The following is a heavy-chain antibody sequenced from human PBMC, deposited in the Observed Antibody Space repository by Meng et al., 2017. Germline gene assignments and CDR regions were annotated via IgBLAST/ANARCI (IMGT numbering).Heavy chain of an antibody. J-gene: IGHJ6*02. V-gene: IGHV1-58*01. D-gene: IGHD3-22*01. CDR3: ARAAAVGVAVVSVYYYGMDV. CDR1: GFTFTSSA. CDR2: IVVGSGNT. Sequence: SVKVSCKASGFTFTSSAVQWVRQARGQRLEWIGWIVVGSGNTNYAQKFQERVTITRDMSTSTAYMELSSLRSEDTAVYYCARAAAVGVAVVSVYYYGMDVWGQGTTVTVSS.